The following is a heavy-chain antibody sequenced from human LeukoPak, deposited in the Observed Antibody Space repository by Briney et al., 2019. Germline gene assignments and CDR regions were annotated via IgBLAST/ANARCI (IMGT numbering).Heavy chain of an antibody. J-gene: IGHJ4*02. CDR1: DYSISSGYY. Sequence: PSETLSLTCAVSDYSISSGYYWGWSRQPPGKGLGWIRSIYHSGSTYYNPSLKSRVTISVDTSKNQFSLKLSSVTAADTAVYYCARHYYDSTGYYFLGYYFDYRGQGTLVTVSS. CDR3: ARHYYDSTGYYFLGYYFDY. CDR2: IYHSGST. V-gene: IGHV4-38-2*01. D-gene: IGHD3-22*01.